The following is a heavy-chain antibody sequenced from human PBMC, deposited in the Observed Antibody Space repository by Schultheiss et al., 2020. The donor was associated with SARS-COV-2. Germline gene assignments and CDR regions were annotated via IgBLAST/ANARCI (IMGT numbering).Heavy chain of an antibody. Sequence: SQTLSLTCAVSGGSISSSSYYWGWIRQPPGKGLEWIGEINHSGNTNYNPSLKSRVTISVDTSKNQFSLRLTSVTAADTTVFYCARGPEAPYQLLSRRPRLRRSFDYWGQGTLVTVSS. D-gene: IGHD2-2*01. CDR3: ARGPEAPYQLLSRRPRLRRSFDY. CDR1: GGSISSSSYY. V-gene: IGHV4-39*07. CDR2: INHSGNT. J-gene: IGHJ4*02.